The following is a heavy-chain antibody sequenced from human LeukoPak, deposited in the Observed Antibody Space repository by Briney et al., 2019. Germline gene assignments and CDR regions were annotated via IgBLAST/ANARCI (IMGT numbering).Heavy chain of an antibody. CDR1: GFTFSNHW. CDR2: IKEDGRAT. V-gene: IGHV3-7*05. J-gene: IGHJ4*02. D-gene: IGHD3-22*01. CDR3: ARDDRYSSSDYPAPDY. Sequence: PGGSLRLSCAASGFTFSNHWMSWVRQAPGKGLGWVATIKEDGRATYYLDSVKGRFTIFRDNAKSSLFLQMNSLRAEDTAVYYCARDDRYSSSDYPAPDYWGQGTLVTVSS.